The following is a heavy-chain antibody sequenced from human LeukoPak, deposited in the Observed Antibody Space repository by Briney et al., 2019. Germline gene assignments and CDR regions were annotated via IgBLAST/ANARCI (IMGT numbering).Heavy chain of an antibody. CDR2: IYSSGTT. CDR1: GGSISRYY. J-gene: IGHJ4*02. D-gene: IGHD3-10*01. V-gene: IGHV4-4*09. CDR3: AGRTVRGSGSYYPPQYYFDY. Sequence: SETLSLTCTVSGGSISRYYWSWIRQPPGKGLEWVGYIYSSGTTKYNPSLKSRATISIDTSKSQLSLSLSSVSAADTAVYYCAGRTVRGSGSYYPPQYYFDYWGQGTLVTVSS.